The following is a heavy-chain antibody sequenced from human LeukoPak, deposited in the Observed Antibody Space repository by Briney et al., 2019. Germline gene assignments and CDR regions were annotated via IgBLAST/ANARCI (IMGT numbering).Heavy chain of an antibody. CDR3: ARVGYPTQRRVLSTVTIPTAGAFDI. V-gene: IGHV4-34*01. CDR1: GGSFSSYY. D-gene: IGHD4-17*01. CDR2: INHTGST. J-gene: IGHJ3*02. Sequence: SETLSLTCAVYGGSFSSYYWSWIRQPPGKGLEWIGEINHTGSTKYNPSLKSRVSISVDTSKNQFSLRLTSVTAADTAVYQCARVGYPTQRRVLSTVTIPTAGAFDIRGQGTLVTVSS.